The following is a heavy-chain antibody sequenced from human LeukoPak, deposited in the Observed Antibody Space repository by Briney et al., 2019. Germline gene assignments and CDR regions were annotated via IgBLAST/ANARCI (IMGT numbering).Heavy chain of an antibody. J-gene: IGHJ3*02. Sequence: GGSLRLSYAASGFTFSSYWMSWVRQAPGEGLEWVANIKQDGSEKYYVDSVKGRFTISRDNAKNSLYLQMNSLRAEDTAVYYCARVVVTLDDAFDIWGQGTMVTVSS. V-gene: IGHV3-7*01. CDR3: ARVVVTLDDAFDI. CDR2: IKQDGSEK. D-gene: IGHD2-21*02. CDR1: GFTFSSYW.